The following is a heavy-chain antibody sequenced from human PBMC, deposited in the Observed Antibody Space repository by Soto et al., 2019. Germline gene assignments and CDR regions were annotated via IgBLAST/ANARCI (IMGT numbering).Heavy chain of an antibody. CDR2: ISGSGGTT. Sequence: GGSLRLSCAASGFTFSSYAMSWVRQAPGQGLEWVSAISGSGGTTYYADSVKGRFTISRDNSKNTLYLQMNSLRAEDTAVYYCTRSIVLLVYAIDYWGQGTLVTVSS. J-gene: IGHJ4*02. V-gene: IGHV3-23*01. CDR3: TRSIVLLVYAIDY. CDR1: GFTFSSYA. D-gene: IGHD2-8*01.